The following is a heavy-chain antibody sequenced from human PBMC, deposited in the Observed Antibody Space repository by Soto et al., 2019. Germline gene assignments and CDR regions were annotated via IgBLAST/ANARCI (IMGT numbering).Heavy chain of an antibody. CDR3: ARGDSTDCSNGVCSFFYDHDMDV. J-gene: IGHJ6*02. CDR1: GYSFTDYH. Sequence: GASVKVSCKASGYSFTDYHIHWVRQAPGQGLEWLGRINPKSGGTSTAQKFQGWVTMTTDTSISTASMELTRLTSDDTAIYYCARGDSTDCSNGVCSFFYDHDMDVWGQGTTVTVSS. V-gene: IGHV1-2*04. CDR2: INPKSGGT. D-gene: IGHD2-8*01.